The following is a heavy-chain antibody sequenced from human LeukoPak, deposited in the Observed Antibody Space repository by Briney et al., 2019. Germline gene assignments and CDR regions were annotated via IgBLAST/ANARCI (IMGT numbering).Heavy chain of an antibody. J-gene: IGHJ4*02. CDR1: GFTFSSHW. V-gene: IGHV3-7*04. Sequence: AGSLRLSCAASGFTFSSHWMSWVRQAPGKGLEWVANIKQDGSEKYYVDSVKGRFTISRDNAKNSQYLQMSSLRAEDTAVYYCARAVYGYFDFWGQGILLTVSS. CDR2: IKQDGSEK. CDR3: ARAVYGYFDF. D-gene: IGHD5-18*01.